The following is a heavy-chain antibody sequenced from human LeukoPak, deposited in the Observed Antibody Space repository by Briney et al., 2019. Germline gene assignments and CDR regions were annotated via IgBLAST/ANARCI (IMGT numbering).Heavy chain of an antibody. J-gene: IGHJ3*02. V-gene: IGHV3-7*01. Sequence: GGSLRLSCAASGFTVSSNYMTWVRQAPGKGLEWVANIKQDGSEKYYVDSVKGRFTISRDNAKNSLYLQMNSLRAEDTAVYYCARGYNSALDIWGQGTMVTVSS. D-gene: IGHD5-24*01. CDR3: ARGYNSALDI. CDR1: GFTVSSNY. CDR2: IKQDGSEK.